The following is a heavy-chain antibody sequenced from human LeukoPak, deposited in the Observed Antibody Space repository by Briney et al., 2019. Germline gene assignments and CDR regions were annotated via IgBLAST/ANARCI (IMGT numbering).Heavy chain of an antibody. V-gene: IGHV4-59*08. CDR2: IHYTGST. J-gene: IGHJ5*02. CDR1: GGSISSYY. D-gene: IGHD3-10*01. Sequence: SETLSLTCTVSGGSISSYYWSWIRQSPGKGLECIGYIHYTGSTNYNPSLKSRVTISVDTSKNQFSLKLSSVTAADTAVYYCARHTMVRGVPVPSHLHNWFDPWGQGTLVTVSS. CDR3: ARHTMVRGVPVPSHLHNWFDP.